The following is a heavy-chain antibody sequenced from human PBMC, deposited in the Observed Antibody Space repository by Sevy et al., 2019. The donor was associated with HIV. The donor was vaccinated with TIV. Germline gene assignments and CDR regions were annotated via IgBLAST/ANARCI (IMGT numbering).Heavy chain of an antibody. CDR3: ARDSIPLVQGIIITPYYYGMDV. CDR2: ISAYNGNT. Sequence: ASVKVSYKTSGNTFNTFGINWVRQAPGQGLQWVGWISAYNGNTKYVQKLQGRVSMTTETSTSTVYMELRSLRSDDTAVYYCARDSIPLVQGIIITPYYYGMDVWGQGTTVTVSS. J-gene: IGHJ6*02. CDR1: GNTFNTFG. D-gene: IGHD3-10*01. V-gene: IGHV1-18*04.